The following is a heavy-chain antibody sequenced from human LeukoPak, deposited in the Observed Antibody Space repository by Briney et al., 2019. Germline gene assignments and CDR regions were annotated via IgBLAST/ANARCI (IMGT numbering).Heavy chain of an antibody. Sequence: GRSLRLSCAASGFTFDDYAMHWVRQAPGKGLEWVSGISWNSGSIGYADSVKGRFTISRDNAKNSLYLQMNSLRAEDTALYYCAKSTWLRNYYYYGMDVWGQGTTVTVSS. CDR1: GFTFDDYA. D-gene: IGHD5-12*01. V-gene: IGHV3-9*01. J-gene: IGHJ6*02. CDR2: ISWNSGSI. CDR3: AKSTWLRNYYYYGMDV.